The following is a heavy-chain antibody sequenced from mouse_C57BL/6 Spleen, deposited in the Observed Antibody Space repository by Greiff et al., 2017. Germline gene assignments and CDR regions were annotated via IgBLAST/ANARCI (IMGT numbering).Heavy chain of an antibody. Sequence: EVQLQQSGPELVKPGASVKISCKASGYTFTDYYMNWVKQSPGKSLEWIGDINPNNGGTSYNQKFKGKATLTVDKSSSTAYMALRSLTSEDSAVYYCARARALTGGGYWYFDVWGTGTTVTVSS. CDR3: ARARALTGGGYWYFDV. J-gene: IGHJ1*03. V-gene: IGHV1-26*01. CDR1: GYTFTDYY. CDR2: INPNNGGT. D-gene: IGHD3-3*01.